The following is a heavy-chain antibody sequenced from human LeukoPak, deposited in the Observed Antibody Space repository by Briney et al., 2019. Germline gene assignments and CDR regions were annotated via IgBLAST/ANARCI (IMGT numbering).Heavy chain of an antibody. V-gene: IGHV3-30*18. CDR1: GFTFSSYG. Sequence: GRSLRLSCAASGFTFSSYGIHWVRQAPGKGLEWVAVISYDGSNKYYADSVKGRFTISRDNSKNTLYLQMNSLRAEDTAVYYCAKSHWELLGYFDYWGQGTLVTVSS. CDR3: AKSHWELLGYFDY. D-gene: IGHD1-26*01. CDR2: ISYDGSNK. J-gene: IGHJ4*02.